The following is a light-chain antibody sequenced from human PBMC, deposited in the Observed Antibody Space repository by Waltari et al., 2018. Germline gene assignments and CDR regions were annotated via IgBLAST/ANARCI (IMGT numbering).Light chain of an antibody. CDR3: QQRNSYPIT. Sequence: IQLTQSPSSLSASVGERVNLTCRASQGISSYLAWYQQKPGKAPKLLIHTASTLQSGVPSRFSGSGSGTDFTLSISSLQPEDFATYYCQQRNSYPITFGQGTRLEIK. V-gene: IGKV1-9*01. CDR1: QGISSY. J-gene: IGKJ5*01. CDR2: TAS.